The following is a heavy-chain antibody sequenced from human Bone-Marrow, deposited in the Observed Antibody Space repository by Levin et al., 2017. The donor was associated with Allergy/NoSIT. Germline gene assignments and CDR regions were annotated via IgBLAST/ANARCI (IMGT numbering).Heavy chain of an antibody. D-gene: IGHD3-3*01. Sequence: PGESLKISCVASGFTFSSYSMNWVRQAPGKGLEWVSSIRSDSGNIHYADSVKGRFTISRDNAKNSLWLQMNSLRAEDTAVYYCAKDVSGYYSGHYFYMDVWGKGTTVIVSS. CDR1: GFTFSSYS. J-gene: IGHJ6*03. CDR3: AKDVSGYYSGHYFYMDV. CDR2: IRSDSGNI. V-gene: IGHV3-21*01.